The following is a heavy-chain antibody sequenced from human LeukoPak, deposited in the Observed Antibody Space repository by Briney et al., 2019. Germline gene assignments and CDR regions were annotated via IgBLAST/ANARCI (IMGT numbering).Heavy chain of an antibody. CDR3: ARGVDYDNNYFQYGMDV. D-gene: IGHD3-9*01. Sequence: PSETLSLTCTVSGGSISSYYWSWIRQPPGKGPEWIGYIYYSGSTNYNPSLKSRVTISVDRSKNQFSLKLNSVTAADTAVYYCARGVDYDNNYFQYGMDVWGRGTTVTVSS. J-gene: IGHJ6*02. CDR1: GGSISSYY. V-gene: IGHV4-59*01. CDR2: IYYSGST.